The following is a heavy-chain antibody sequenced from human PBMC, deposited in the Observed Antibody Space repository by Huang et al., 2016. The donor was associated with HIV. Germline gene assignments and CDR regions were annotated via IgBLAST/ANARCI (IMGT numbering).Heavy chain of an antibody. Sequence: QVQLQQWGAGLLKPSETLSLTCAVYGGVFSGYYWSWLRQPPGKGLEWIVAINHMGSTYYNPSLKSRVTISVDTSKTQFSLKLNSVTAADTAVYYCARGPDYYDSSGREAFDIWGQGTMVTVSS. CDR3: ARGPDYYDSSGREAFDI. V-gene: IGHV4-34*01. D-gene: IGHD3-22*01. CDR2: INHMGST. CDR1: GGVFSGYY. J-gene: IGHJ3*02.